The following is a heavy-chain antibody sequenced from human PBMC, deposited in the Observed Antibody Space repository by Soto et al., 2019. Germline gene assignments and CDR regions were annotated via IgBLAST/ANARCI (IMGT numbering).Heavy chain of an antibody. CDR2: IYYSGST. CDR3: ARRYCTNGVCYSWAVAGIFDY. CDR1: GGSISSSSYY. Sequence: PSETLSLTCTVSGGSISSSSYYWGWIRQPPGKGLEWIGSIYYSGSTYYNPSLKSRVTISVDTSKNQFSLKLSSVTAADTAVYYCARRYCTNGVCYSWAVAGIFDYWGQGTLVTV. D-gene: IGHD2-8*01. V-gene: IGHV4-39*01. J-gene: IGHJ4*02.